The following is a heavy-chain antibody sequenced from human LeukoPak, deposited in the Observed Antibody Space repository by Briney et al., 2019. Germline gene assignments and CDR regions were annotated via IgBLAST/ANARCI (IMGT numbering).Heavy chain of an antibody. V-gene: IGHV3-73*01. J-gene: IGHJ4*02. Sequence: GGSLRLSCAASGFTFSDSAMNWVRQASGKGLEWVGRIRGKTNRYATAYAASVRGRFTISRDDSKNTAYLQMNSLKTEDAAVYYCTGGSGWYSPDYWGQGTLVTVSS. D-gene: IGHD6-19*01. CDR2: IRGKTNRYAT. CDR1: GFTFSDSA. CDR3: TGGSGWYSPDY.